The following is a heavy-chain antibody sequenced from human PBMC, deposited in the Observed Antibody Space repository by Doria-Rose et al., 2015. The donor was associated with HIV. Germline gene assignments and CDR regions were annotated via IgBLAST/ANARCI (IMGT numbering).Heavy chain of an antibody. CDR3: ARDRGDY. CDR1: GDSIHNFY. CDR2: IYSTGST. Sequence: ESGPGLVKPSETLSLTCTVSGDSIHNFYWTWVRQAAGKGLERIGRIYSTGSTNYNPSLQSRVNISTDTSRSQFSLSLRSVTAADTAFYFCARDRGDYWGQGALVTVTS. J-gene: IGHJ4*02. V-gene: IGHV4-4*07.